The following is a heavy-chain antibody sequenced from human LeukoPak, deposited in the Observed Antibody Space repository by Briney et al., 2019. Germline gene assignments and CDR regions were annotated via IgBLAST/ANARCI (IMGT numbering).Heavy chain of an antibody. CDR2: INPNSGGT. CDR3: ARGGTSIASAGMGGDY. Sequence: ASVKVSCKASGYTFTGYYMHWVRQAPGQGLEWMGWINPNSGGTNYAQKFPGRVTMTRDTSITTAYMELSRLRSDDTAVYYCARGGTSIASAGMGGDYWGQGTLVTVSS. CDR1: GYTFTGYY. D-gene: IGHD6-13*01. V-gene: IGHV1-2*02. J-gene: IGHJ4*02.